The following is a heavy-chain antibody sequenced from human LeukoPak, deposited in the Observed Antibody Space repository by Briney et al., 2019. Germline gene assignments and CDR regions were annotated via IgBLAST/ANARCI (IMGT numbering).Heavy chain of an antibody. D-gene: IGHD2-15*01. CDR1: GFPFSSYA. V-gene: IGHV3-64D*09. CDR3: VRGYSFGPYGMDV. J-gene: IGHJ6*02. Sequence: GGSLRLSCSASGFPFSSYAMHWVRQAPGKGLEYVSATSDSGGSTYYADSVKGGFTISRDNSKNTLYLQMSSLRAEDTAVYFCVRGYSFGPYGMDVWGQGTTVTVSS. CDR2: TSDSGGST.